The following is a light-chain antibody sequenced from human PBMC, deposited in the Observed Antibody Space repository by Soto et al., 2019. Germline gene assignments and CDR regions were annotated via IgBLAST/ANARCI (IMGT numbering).Light chain of an antibody. J-gene: IGKJ1*01. CDR1: QSISNS. Sequence: DIQMTQSPSTLSASVGDRFTITCRASQSISNSLAWYHQKPGTAPKLLIYDASNLERGVPSRFSGSGSGTEFTLTISSLQPDDFATYYCQQYGGFSRTFGQGTKVDI. CDR3: QQYGGFSRT. V-gene: IGKV1-5*01. CDR2: DAS.